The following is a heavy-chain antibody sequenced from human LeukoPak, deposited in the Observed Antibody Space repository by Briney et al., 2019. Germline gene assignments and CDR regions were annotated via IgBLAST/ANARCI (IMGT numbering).Heavy chain of an antibody. J-gene: IGHJ4*02. CDR1: GFTFSSYA. D-gene: IGHD1-26*01. V-gene: IGHV3-23*01. Sequence: PGGSLRLSCAASGFTFSSYAMSWVRQAPGKGLEWVSAISGSGGSTYYADSVKGRFTISRDNSKSTLYLQMNSLRAEDTAVYYCAKTVLASGSYGYWGQGTLVTVSS. CDR3: AKTVLASGSYGY. CDR2: ISGSGGST.